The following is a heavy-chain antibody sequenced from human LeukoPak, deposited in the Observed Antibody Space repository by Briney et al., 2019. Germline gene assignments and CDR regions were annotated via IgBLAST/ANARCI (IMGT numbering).Heavy chain of an antibody. V-gene: IGHV3-23*01. D-gene: IGHD3-10*01. CDR3: AKGPRTVRFGDRHKGMFDY. Sequence: GGSLRLSCAASGFTFSSYGMSWVRQAPGKGLEWVSAISGSGDSTYYADSVKGRFTISRDNSKNTLYLQMNSLRAEDTAVYYCAKGPRTVRFGDRHKGMFDYWGQGTLVTVSS. J-gene: IGHJ4*02. CDR2: ISGSGDST. CDR1: GFTFSSYG.